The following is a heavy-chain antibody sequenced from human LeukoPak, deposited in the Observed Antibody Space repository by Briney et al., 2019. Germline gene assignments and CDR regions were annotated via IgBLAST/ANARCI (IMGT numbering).Heavy chain of an antibody. CDR2: ISSSSSYI. Sequence: GGSLRLSCAASGFTFSSYSMNWVRQAPGKGLEWVSSISSSSSYIYYADSVKGRFTISRDNAKNSLYLQMNSLRAEDTAVYYCARVAGSSWYYYYYYMDVWGKGTTVTISS. D-gene: IGHD6-13*01. CDR3: ARVAGSSWYYYYYYMDV. CDR1: GFTFSSYS. V-gene: IGHV3-21*01. J-gene: IGHJ6*03.